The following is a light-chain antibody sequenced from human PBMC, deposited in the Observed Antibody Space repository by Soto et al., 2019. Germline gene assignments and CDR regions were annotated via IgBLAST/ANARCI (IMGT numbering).Light chain of an antibody. CDR2: GVS. V-gene: IGLV2-14*01. Sequence: QSALTQPASVSGSPGQSITLSCTGTSSDVGGYDYVSWYQHHPGKAPKLMIYGVSNRPSGISNRFSGSKSGNTASLTISGLQAEDEADYYCSSYTTTSTQVFGGGTKLTVL. J-gene: IGLJ2*01. CDR3: SSYTTTSTQV. CDR1: SSDVGGYDY.